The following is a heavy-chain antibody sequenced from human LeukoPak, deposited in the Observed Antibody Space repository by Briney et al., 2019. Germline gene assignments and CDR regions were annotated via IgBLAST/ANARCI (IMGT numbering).Heavy chain of an antibody. CDR2: INPNSGGT. J-gene: IGHJ6*02. D-gene: IGHD3-3*01. V-gene: IGHV1-2*06. CDR3: ARGXYDXXXXYYGMDV. Sequence: PGASVKVSCKASGYTFTGYYMHWVRQAPGQGLEWMGRINPNSGGTNYAQKFQGRVTMTRDTSISTAYMELSRLRSDDTAVDYCARGXYDXXXXYYGMDVWGQGTLVTVSS. CDR1: GYTFTGYY.